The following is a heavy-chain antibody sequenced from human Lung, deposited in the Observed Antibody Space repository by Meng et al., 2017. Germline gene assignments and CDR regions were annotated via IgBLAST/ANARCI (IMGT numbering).Heavy chain of an antibody. Sequence: EVDLVESGGDLVKPGGSLRLSCAAFGFYFNNAWMSWVRQAPGKGLEWVGRIKSNTDGGTAEYAAPVTGRFTISRDDSKSTLYLQMSGLRIDDTGVYYCTWDDKAVSDYWGQGTLVTVSS. CDR3: TWDDKAVSDY. D-gene: IGHD1-26*01. J-gene: IGHJ4*02. CDR1: GFYFNNAW. V-gene: IGHV3-15*01. CDR2: IKSNTDGGTA.